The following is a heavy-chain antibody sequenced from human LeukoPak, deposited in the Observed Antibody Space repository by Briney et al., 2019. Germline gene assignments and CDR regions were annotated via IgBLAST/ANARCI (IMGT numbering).Heavy chain of an antibody. Sequence: PGESXXXSXKGSGYSFTNYWIGWVRQMPGKGLEWMGIIYPSDSDTTYSPSFQGQVTISADKSISTAYLQWSSLKASDTAMYYCARRELGILYYFDYWGQGTLVTVSS. CDR3: ARRELGILYYFDY. V-gene: IGHV5-51*01. CDR2: IYPSDSDT. CDR1: GYSFTNYW. J-gene: IGHJ4*02. D-gene: IGHD7-27*01.